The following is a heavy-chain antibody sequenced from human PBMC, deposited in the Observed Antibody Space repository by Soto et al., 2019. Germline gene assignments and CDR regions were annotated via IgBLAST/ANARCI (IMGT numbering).Heavy chain of an antibody. CDR3: ARDWPLAPYHHYYSGMDV. D-gene: IGHD1-1*01. Sequence: PGGSLRLSCAASGFTFERYTMEWVRQAPGKELEWVALISYDGSNKYYADSVKGRFIVSRDNSENTLALQMNSLRADDSAVYYCARDWPLAPYHHYYSGMDVWGQGTTVTV. CDR2: ISYDGSNK. J-gene: IGHJ6*02. CDR1: GFTFERYT. V-gene: IGHV3-30-3*01.